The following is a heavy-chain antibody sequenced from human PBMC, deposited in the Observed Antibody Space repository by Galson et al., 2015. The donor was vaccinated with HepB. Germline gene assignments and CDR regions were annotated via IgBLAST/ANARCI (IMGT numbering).Heavy chain of an antibody. J-gene: IGHJ5*02. V-gene: IGHV1-58*01. D-gene: IGHD2-8*01. Sequence: VKVSCKASGFTFSNSAVQWVRQARGQRLEWIGWIVLGSGNTNYAQKFHERVTISRDMSTSTAYMELSSLRSEDTAVYYCAADRGVSTEFDPWGQGTLVTVSS. CDR3: AADRGVSTEFDP. CDR2: IVLGSGNT. CDR1: GFTFSNSA.